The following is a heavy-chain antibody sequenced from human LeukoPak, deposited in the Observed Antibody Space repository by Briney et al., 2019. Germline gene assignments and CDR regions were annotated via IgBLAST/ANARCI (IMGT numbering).Heavy chain of an antibody. J-gene: IGHJ5*02. Sequence: ASVKVSCKASGYTFTSYDINWVRQATGQGLEWMGWVNPNSGNTGYAQKFQGRVTMTRNTSISTAYMELTSLRSEDTAVYYCARVPTPSLNWFDPWGQGTLVTVSS. V-gene: IGHV1-8*01. CDR3: ARVPTPSLNWFDP. CDR2: VNPNSGNT. CDR1: GYTFTSYD.